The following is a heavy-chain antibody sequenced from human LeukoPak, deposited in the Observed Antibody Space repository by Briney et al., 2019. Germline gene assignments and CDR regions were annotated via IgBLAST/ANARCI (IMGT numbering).Heavy chain of an antibody. D-gene: IGHD5-24*01. CDR2: IVVGSGNT. V-gene: IGHV1-58*02. CDR1: GFTFISSA. Sequence: ASVKVSCKASGFTFISSAMQWLRQARGQRLEWIGWIVVGSGNTHYAQKFQERVTITRDMSTSTAYMELSSLRSEDTAVYYCARLDFDGYKFGAFDIWGQGTMVTVSS. CDR3: ARLDFDGYKFGAFDI. J-gene: IGHJ3*02.